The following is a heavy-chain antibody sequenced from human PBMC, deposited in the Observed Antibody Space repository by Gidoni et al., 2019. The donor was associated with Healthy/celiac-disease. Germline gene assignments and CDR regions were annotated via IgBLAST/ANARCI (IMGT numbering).Heavy chain of an antibody. V-gene: IGHV3-30*02. Sequence: QVQLVESGGGVVQPGGSLRLSCAAPGFTFSSYGMHWVRQAPGKGLEWVAFRRYDGSNKYYAESVKGRFTISRDNSKNTLYLQMNSLRAEDTAVYYCAKTNYRDDAFDIWGQGTMVTVSS. J-gene: IGHJ3*02. CDR3: AKTNYRDDAFDI. CDR1: GFTFSSYG. CDR2: RRYDGSNK. D-gene: IGHD1-7*01.